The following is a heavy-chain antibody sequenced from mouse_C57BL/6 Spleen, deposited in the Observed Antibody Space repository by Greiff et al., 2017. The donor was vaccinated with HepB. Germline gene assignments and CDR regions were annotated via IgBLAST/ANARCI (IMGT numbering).Heavy chain of an antibody. D-gene: IGHD1-1*01. CDR1: GYTFTDYE. CDR3: TRLDYGSSSWFAY. V-gene: IGHV1-15*01. Sequence: QVQLQQSGAELVRPGASVTLSCKASGYTFTDYEMHWVKQTPVHGLEWIGAIDPETGGTAYNQKFKGKAILTADKSSSTAYMELRSLTSEDSAVYYCTRLDYGSSSWFAYWGQGTLVTVSA. CDR2: IDPETGGT. J-gene: IGHJ3*01.